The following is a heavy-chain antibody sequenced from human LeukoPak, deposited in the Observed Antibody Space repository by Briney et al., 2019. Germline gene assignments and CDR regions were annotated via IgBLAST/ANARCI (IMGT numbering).Heavy chain of an antibody. J-gene: IGHJ5*02. Sequence: SETLSLTCTVSGFSISSGHYWGWVRQPPGAGLEWIGSVYQSGTTYYNPSLKRRVTTSVDMSKNQFSLRLRPVTAADTAVYYCARGPDWFDPWGQGTLVTVSS. CDR2: VYQSGTT. CDR1: GFSISSGHY. V-gene: IGHV4-38-2*02. CDR3: ARGPDWFDP.